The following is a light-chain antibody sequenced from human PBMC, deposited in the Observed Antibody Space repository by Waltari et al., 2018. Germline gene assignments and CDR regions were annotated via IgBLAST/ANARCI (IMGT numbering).Light chain of an antibody. Sequence: EIVMTQSPATLSVSPGERATLSCRASQSVSSNLAWYQQKPGQAPRLLIYGASTRATGIPARCSGSGSGTEFTLIVSSLQSEDFAVYYCQQYNNWPPMYTFGQGTKLEIK. V-gene: IGKV3-15*01. CDR2: GAS. CDR1: QSVSSN. J-gene: IGKJ2*01. CDR3: QQYNNWPPMYT.